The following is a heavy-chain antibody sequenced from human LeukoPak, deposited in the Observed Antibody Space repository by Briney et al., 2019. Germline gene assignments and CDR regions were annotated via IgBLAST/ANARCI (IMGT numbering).Heavy chain of an antibody. D-gene: IGHD3-10*01. Sequence: PSETLSLTCTVSGGSISSGSYYWSWIRQPPGKGLEWIGYIYYSGSTNYNPSLKSRVTISVDTSKNQFSLKLSSVTAADTAVYYCARRALVRTAPTRGGSDYHYAMDVWGQGTTVTVSS. J-gene: IGHJ6*02. V-gene: IGHV4-61*01. CDR2: IYYSGST. CDR3: ARRALVRTAPTRGGSDYHYAMDV. CDR1: GGSISSGSYY.